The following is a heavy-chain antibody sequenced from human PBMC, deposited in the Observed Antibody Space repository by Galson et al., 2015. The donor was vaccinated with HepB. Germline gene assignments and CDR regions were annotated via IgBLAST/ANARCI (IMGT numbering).Heavy chain of an antibody. J-gene: IGHJ4*02. CDR2: ISAYNGNT. D-gene: IGHD4-11*01. Sequence: SVKVSCKASGYTFTSYGISWVRQAPGQGLEWMGWISAYNGNTNYAQKLQGRVTMTTDTSTSTAYMELRSLRSDDTAVYYCARDSDPFGTTVTSNYFDYWGQGTLVTVSS. V-gene: IGHV1-18*04. CDR1: GYTFTSYG. CDR3: ARDSDPFGTTVTSNYFDY.